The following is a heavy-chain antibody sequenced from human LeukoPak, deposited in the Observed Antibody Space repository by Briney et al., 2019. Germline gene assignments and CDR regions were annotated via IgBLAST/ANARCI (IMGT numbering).Heavy chain of an antibody. V-gene: IGHV3-66*01. CDR1: GFTVSSNY. J-gene: IGHJ3*02. CDR2: IYSGGST. CDR3: AREPQDDSSGYDAFDI. Sequence: PGGSLRLSCAASGFTVSSNYMTWVRQAPGKGLEWVSVIYSGGSTYYADSVKGRFTLSRDNSKNTLFLQMNSLRAEDTAVYYCAREPQDDSSGYDAFDIWGQGTMVTVSS. D-gene: IGHD3-22*01.